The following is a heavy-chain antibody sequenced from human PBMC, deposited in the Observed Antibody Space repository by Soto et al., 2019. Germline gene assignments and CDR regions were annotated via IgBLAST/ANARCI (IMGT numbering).Heavy chain of an antibody. V-gene: IGHV4-39*01. J-gene: IGHJ3*02. D-gene: IGHD3-10*01. CDR3: ARLFWIKWFGELSQPYDAFDI. CDR2: IYYSGST. Sequence: QLQLQESGPGLVKPSETLSLTCTVSGGSISSSSYYWGWIRQPPGKGLEWIGSIYYSGSTYYNPSLKSRVTISVDTSKNQFSLKLSSVTAADTAVYYCARLFWIKWFGELSQPYDAFDIWGQGTMVTVSS. CDR1: GGSISSSSYY.